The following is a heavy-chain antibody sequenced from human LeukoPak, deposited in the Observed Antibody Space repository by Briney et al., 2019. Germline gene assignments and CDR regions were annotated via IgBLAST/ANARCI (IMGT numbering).Heavy chain of an antibody. CDR1: GFTFSSYG. D-gene: IGHD2-2*02. J-gene: IGHJ4*02. Sequence: PGRSLRLSCAASGFTFSSYGMHWVRQAPGKGLEWVAVIWYDGSSKYYADSVKGRFTISRDNSKNTLYMQMNSLRAEDTAVYYCARGPSVVPAPITYWGQGTLVTVSS. CDR3: ARGPSVVPAPITY. V-gene: IGHV3-33*01. CDR2: IWYDGSSK.